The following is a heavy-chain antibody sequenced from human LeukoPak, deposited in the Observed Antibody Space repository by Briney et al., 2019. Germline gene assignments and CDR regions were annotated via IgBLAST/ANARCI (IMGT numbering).Heavy chain of an antibody. V-gene: IGHV4-30-2*01. CDR1: GGSISSGGYY. J-gene: IGHJ4*02. CDR2: IYHSGST. Sequence: PSETLSLTCTVSGGSISSGGYYWSWIRQPPGKGLEWIGYIYHSGSTYYNPSLKSRVTISVDRSKNQFSLKLSSVTAADTAVYYCASGTWLERREGVDYFDYWGQGTLVTVSS. D-gene: IGHD1-1*01. CDR3: ASGTWLERREGVDYFDY.